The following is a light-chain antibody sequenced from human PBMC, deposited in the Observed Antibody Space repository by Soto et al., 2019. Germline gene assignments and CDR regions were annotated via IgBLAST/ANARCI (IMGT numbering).Light chain of an antibody. V-gene: IGKV1-5*01. CDR3: QQYDCQWT. CDR1: QSISNN. Sequence: IQMTQSPSPLSASPGERATLSCRASQSISNNLAWYQQKPGQAPKLLIYDASSLASGVPSRFSGSGSGTEFTLTISSLQSDYSAIYYCQQYDCQWTFGGGTKVDIK. J-gene: IGKJ4*02. CDR2: DAS.